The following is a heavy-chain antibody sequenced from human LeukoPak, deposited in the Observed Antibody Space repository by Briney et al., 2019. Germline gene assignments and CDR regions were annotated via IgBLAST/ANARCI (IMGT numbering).Heavy chain of an antibody. V-gene: IGHV3-30-3*01. CDR1: GFTFSSYA. D-gene: IGHD5-12*01. J-gene: IGHJ4*02. CDR2: ISYDGSNK. CDR3: ARDFQRYSGYSHFDS. Sequence: GGSLRLSCAASGFTFSSYATHWVRQAPGKGLEWVAGISYDGSNKFYADSVKGRFTISRDNSKNTLYLQMNSLRAEDTAVYYCARDFQRYSGYSHFDSWGQGTLATVSS.